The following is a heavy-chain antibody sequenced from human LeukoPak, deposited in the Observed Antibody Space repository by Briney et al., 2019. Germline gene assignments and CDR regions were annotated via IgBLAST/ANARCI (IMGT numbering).Heavy chain of an antibody. CDR1: GGSVSSGSYY. D-gene: IGHD4-17*01. Sequence: SSETLSLTCTVSGGSVSSGSYYWSWIRQPPGKGLEWIGYIYYSGSTNYNPSLKSRVTISVDTSKNQFSLKLSSVAAADTAVYYCARATYDDYGDYAVFRWGQGTLVTVSS. J-gene: IGHJ4*02. V-gene: IGHV4-61*01. CDR3: ARATYDDYGDYAVFR. CDR2: IYYSGST.